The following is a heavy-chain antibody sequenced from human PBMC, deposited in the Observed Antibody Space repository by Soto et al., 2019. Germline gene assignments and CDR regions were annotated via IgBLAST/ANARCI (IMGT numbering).Heavy chain of an antibody. J-gene: IGHJ6*03. CDR2: IYPGDSDT. V-gene: IGHV5-51*01. Sequence: GEALKISCKGSGYSFTSYWIGWVRQMPGKGLEWMGIIYPGDSDTRYSPSFQGQVTISADKSISTAYLQWSSLKASDTAMYYCARLDITIYGVAYYYMDVWGKGTTVTVSS. D-gene: IGHD3-3*01. CDR3: ARLDITIYGVAYYYMDV. CDR1: GYSFTSYW.